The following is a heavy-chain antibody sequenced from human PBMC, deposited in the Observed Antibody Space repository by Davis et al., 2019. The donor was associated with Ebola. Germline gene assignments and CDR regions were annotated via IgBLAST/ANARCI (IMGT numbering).Heavy chain of an antibody. CDR2: IYYSGST. CDR3: ARVAVPTATNYYSSGLVV. J-gene: IGHJ6*02. V-gene: IGHV4-59*12. CDR1: GGSISTYY. D-gene: IGHD2-2*01. Sequence: PSETLSLTCTVSGGSISTYYWSWIRQPPGKGLEWIGNIYYSGSTNYNPSLKGRVSMSIDTSKNQFSLRLTSVSAADTAMYYCARVAVPTATNYYSSGLVVWGQGTAVTVSS.